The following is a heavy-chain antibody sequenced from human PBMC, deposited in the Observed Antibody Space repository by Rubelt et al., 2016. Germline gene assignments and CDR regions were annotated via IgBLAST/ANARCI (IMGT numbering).Heavy chain of an antibody. Sequence: SGFTLSSYWMHWVRQAPGKGLVWVSRINSDGSSTSYADSVKGRFTISRDNAKNTLYLQMNSLRAEDTAVYYCARGPYGSGSYYNVRERFYWGQGTLVTVSS. V-gene: IGHV3-74*01. CDR3: ARGPYGSGSYYNVRERFY. D-gene: IGHD3-10*01. CDR2: INSDGSST. CDR1: GFTLSSYW. J-gene: IGHJ4*02.